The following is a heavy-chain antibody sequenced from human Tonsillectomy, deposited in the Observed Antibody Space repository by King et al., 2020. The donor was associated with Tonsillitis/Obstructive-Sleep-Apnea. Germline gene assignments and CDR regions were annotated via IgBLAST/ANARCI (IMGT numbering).Heavy chain of an antibody. D-gene: IGHD2-2*02. CDR3: AKAPRYQLPYGAFDY. J-gene: IGHJ4*02. Sequence: EVQLVESGGGLVQPGRSLRLSCAASGFTFDDYAMHWVRQAPGKGLEWVSGISWNSGSIGYADSVKGRFTISRDNAKNSLYLQVNSLRAEDTALYYCAKAPRYQLPYGAFDYWGQGTLVTVSS. V-gene: IGHV3-9*01. CDR2: ISWNSGSI. CDR1: GFTFDDYA.